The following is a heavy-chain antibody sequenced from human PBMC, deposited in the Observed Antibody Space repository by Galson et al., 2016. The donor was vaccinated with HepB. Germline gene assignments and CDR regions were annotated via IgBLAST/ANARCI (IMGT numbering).Heavy chain of an antibody. Sequence: TLSLTCTVSNGSISSGGHCWSWIRQNPGKGLEWIGHVYYTGSPYYNPSLQSRLTASVDTSKNQFSLQLTSVTAADTAVYYCARGVGNSGFPDYYFDSWGQGTLVTVAS. D-gene: IGHD4-23*01. V-gene: IGHV4-31*03. CDR3: ARGVGNSGFPDYYFDS. J-gene: IGHJ4*02. CDR1: NGSISSGGHC. CDR2: VYYTGSP.